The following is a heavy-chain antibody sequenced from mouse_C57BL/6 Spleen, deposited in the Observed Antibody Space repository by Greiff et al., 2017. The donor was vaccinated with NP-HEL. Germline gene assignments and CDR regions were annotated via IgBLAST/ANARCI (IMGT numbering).Heavy chain of an antibody. J-gene: IGHJ2*01. CDR3: ARQVIYDGYYYFDY. Sequence: EVKLVESGGGLVKPGGSLKLSCAASGFTFSDYGMHWVRQAPEKGLEWVAYISSGSSTIYYADTVKGRFTISRDNAKNTLFLQMTSLRSEDTAMYYCARQVIYDGYYYFDYWGQGTTLTVSS. V-gene: IGHV5-17*01. D-gene: IGHD2-3*01. CDR1: GFTFSDYG. CDR2: ISSGSSTI.